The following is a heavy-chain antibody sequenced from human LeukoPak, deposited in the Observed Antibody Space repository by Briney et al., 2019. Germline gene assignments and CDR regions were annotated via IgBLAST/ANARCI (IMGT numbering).Heavy chain of an antibody. Sequence: PGGSLRLSCAASGLTVSSNYMGWVRQAPGKGLEYVSVLYHDGGTYSADSVKGRFTISRDNSKNTQYLQMNSLRVEDTAVYYCVHGWASYGSGSSEFFDYWGQGSLVTVSS. J-gene: IGHJ4*02. CDR2: LYHDGGT. V-gene: IGHV3-53*01. CDR3: VHGWASYGSGSSEFFDY. CDR1: GLTVSSNY. D-gene: IGHD3-10*01.